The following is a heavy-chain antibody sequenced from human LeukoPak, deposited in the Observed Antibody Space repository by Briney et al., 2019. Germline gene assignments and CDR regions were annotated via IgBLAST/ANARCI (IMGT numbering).Heavy chain of an antibody. CDR2: LWSDGTTN. CDR1: GFTFSDYG. J-gene: IGHJ4*02. CDR3: ARERAPFDGLDH. Sequence: TGGSLRLSCAASGFTFSDYGMQWVRQAPGKGLEWVAVLWSDGTTNCCADSVKGRFTFSRDNSKNTLHLEMNSLRAEDTALYYCARERAPFDGLDHWGQGTLVTVSS. V-gene: IGHV3-33*01.